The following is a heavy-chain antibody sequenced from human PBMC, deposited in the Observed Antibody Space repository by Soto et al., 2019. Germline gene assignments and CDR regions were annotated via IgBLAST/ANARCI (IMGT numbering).Heavy chain of an antibody. J-gene: IGHJ4*02. CDR1: GGSISSYY. Sequence: QVQLQESGPGLVKPSETLSLTCTVSGGSISSYYWNWIRQPPGKGLEWIGYIYNSGNTNYNTSLRSLVTIAGDKANNQFSLKLTSVPAADTAVYYCAAPPRYWGQGTLVTVSA. V-gene: IGHV4-59*01. CDR2: IYNSGNT. CDR3: AAPPRY. D-gene: IGHD6-6*01.